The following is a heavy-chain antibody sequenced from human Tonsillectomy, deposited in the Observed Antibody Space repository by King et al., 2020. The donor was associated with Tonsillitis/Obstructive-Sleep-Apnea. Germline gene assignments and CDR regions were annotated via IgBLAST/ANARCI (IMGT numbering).Heavy chain of an antibody. V-gene: IGHV3-64D*06. CDR3: VKSRIAAAGALDY. D-gene: IGHD6-13*01. CDR1: GFTFSSYA. Sequence: VQLVESGGGLVQPGGSLRLSCSASGFTFSSYALHWVRQAPGKGLEYVSAISSNGGSTYYADSVKGRFTISRDNSKNMLYLQMSSLRAEDTAVYHCVKSRIAAAGALDYWGQGTLVTVSS. CDR2: ISSNGGST. J-gene: IGHJ4*02.